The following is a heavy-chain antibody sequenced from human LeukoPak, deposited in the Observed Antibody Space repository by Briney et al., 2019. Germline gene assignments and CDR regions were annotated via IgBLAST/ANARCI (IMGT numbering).Heavy chain of an antibody. V-gene: IGHV4-59*08. CDR2: IYYSGST. J-gene: IGHJ4*02. D-gene: IGHD2/OR15-2a*01. CDR3: ASAPHVNYFDF. Sequence: SETLSLTCTVSGGSISSYYWSWIRQPPGKGLEWIGYIYYSGSTNYNPSLKSRVTISVDTSKNQFSLKLSSVTAADTAVYYCASAPHVNYFDFWGQGALVTVST. CDR1: GGSISSYY.